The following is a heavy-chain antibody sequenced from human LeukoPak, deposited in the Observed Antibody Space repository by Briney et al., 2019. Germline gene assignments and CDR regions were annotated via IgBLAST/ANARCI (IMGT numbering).Heavy chain of an antibody. CDR1: GGTFISYA. D-gene: IGHD3-9*01. CDR3: ARGGYYDILTGYQLSYYYYGMDV. J-gene: IGHJ6*02. CDR2: IIPIFGTA. Sequence: SVKVSCKASGGTFISYAISWVRQAPGQGLEWMGGIIPIFGTANYAQKFQGRVTITADESTSTAYMELSSLRSEDTAVYYCARGGYYDILTGYQLSYYYYGMDVWGQGTTVTVSS. V-gene: IGHV1-69*01.